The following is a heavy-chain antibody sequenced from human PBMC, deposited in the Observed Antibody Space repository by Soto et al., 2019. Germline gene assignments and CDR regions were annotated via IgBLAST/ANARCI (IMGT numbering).Heavy chain of an antibody. D-gene: IGHD5-12*01. CDR2: TYYRSKWSN. CDR1: GDSVSSNSVA. J-gene: IGHJ4*02. Sequence: QVQLQQSGPGLVKPSQTLSLTCAISGDSVSSNSVAWNWMRQSPSRGLEWLGRTYYRSKWSNDYAVAVKSRITLTPDTPKHQFSLQLNSVTPHDTAMYYCARAAPGYGRNVLFDYWGQGTPVSVST. V-gene: IGHV6-1*01. CDR3: ARAAPGYGRNVLFDY.